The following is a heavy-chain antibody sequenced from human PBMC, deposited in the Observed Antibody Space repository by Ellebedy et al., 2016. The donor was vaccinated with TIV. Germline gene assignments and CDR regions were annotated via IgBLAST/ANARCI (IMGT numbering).Heavy chain of an antibody. CDR1: GAPSRNYF. Sequence: SETLSLTXAVSGAPSRNYFWSWIRQSPGKGLEWIGEVTHTGGTNYNPSLKSRVTMSLDTSENQFSLKLNSVNVADTAVYYCARGFPAAWELAGAWGQGTLVTVSA. CDR3: ARGFPAAWELAGA. CDR2: VTHTGGT. J-gene: IGHJ4*02. D-gene: IGHD6-19*01. V-gene: IGHV4-34*01.